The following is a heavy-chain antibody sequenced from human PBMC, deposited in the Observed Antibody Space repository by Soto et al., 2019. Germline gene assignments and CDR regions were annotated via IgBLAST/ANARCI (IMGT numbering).Heavy chain of an antibody. V-gene: IGHV3-21*01. Sequence: LRLSCAASGFTFSYYGMNWVRQAPGKGLEWVSSISSSSSDIHYADSVKGRFTISRDNSNNTVDLQMNNLRAEDTAVYYCARVDFGGNSYYFDYWGQGTPVTVSS. J-gene: IGHJ4*02. D-gene: IGHD1-7*01. CDR2: ISSSSSDI. CDR3: ARVDFGGNSYYFDY. CDR1: GFTFSYYG.